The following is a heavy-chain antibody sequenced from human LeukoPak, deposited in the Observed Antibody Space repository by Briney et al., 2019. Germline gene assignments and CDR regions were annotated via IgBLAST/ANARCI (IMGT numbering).Heavy chain of an antibody. V-gene: IGHV1-2*02. J-gene: IGHJ3*01. CDR1: GYTFTGYY. D-gene: IGHD3-22*01. CDR2: INPNSGGT. CDR3: ARQGAGASHYDDTGLPRGAFDV. Sequence: ASVKVSCKASGYTFTGYYMHWVRQAPGQGLEWMGWINPNSGGTNYAQKFQGRVTMTRDTSISTAYMELSRLRSDDTAVYYCARQGAGASHYDDTGLPRGAFDVWGQGTMLTVSS.